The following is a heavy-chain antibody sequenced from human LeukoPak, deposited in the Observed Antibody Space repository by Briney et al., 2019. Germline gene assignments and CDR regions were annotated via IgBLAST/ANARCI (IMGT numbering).Heavy chain of an antibody. CDR2: IYSSGTT. CDR3: ARGRGTTVTTYYFET. J-gene: IGHJ4*02. D-gene: IGHD4-17*01. CDR1: GGSISNDNYY. Sequence: PSETLSLTCTVSGGSISNDNYYWSWIRQPAGRGLEWIGRIYSSGTTNYNPSLKSRVIISVNTSKNQFPLTVASVTAADTAVYYCARGRGTTVTTYYFETWGQGTRVIVSS. V-gene: IGHV4-61*02.